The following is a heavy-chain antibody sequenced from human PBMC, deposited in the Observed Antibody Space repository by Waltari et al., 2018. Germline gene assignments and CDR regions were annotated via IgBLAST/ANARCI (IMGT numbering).Heavy chain of an antibody. Sequence: QVQLQESGPGLVKPSETLSLTCTVSGGSISSYYWRWIRQPAGKGLGWIGRIYTSGSTNYNPSLKSRVTMSVDTSKNQFSLKLSSVTAADTAVYYCARVCLSFGSGPQALYYYYMDVWGKGTTVTVSS. J-gene: IGHJ6*03. D-gene: IGHD3-10*01. CDR2: IYTSGST. CDR3: ARVCLSFGSGPQALYYYYMDV. V-gene: IGHV4-4*07. CDR1: GGSISSYY.